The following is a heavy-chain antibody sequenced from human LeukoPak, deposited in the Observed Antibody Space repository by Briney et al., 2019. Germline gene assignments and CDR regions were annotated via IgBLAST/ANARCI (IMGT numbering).Heavy chain of an antibody. J-gene: IGHJ3*02. V-gene: IGHV1-69*01. CDR2: IVPIFGTT. Sequence: GSSVKVSCKASGGTFSSYPISWVRQAPGQGLEWMGGIVPIFGTTNFPQKFQGRITISADESTSTAYMDLSGLRSDDTAVYYRARGGCGSCYRPSDAFDIWGQGTMVIVSS. CDR1: GGTFSSYP. D-gene: IGHD2-15*01. CDR3: ARGGCGSCYRPSDAFDI.